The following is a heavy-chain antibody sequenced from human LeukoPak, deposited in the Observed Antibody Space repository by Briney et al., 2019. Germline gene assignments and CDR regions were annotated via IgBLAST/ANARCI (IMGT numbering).Heavy chain of an antibody. J-gene: IGHJ6*02. D-gene: IGHD3-10*01. Sequence: GGSLRLSCAASGFTFSSYSMNWVRQAPGKGLEWVSGISWNSGSIGYADSVKGRFTISRDNAKNSLYLQMNSLRAEDTALYYCAKERTMVRGVLDVWGQGTTVTVSS. CDR1: GFTFSSYS. V-gene: IGHV3-9*01. CDR2: ISWNSGSI. CDR3: AKERTMVRGVLDV.